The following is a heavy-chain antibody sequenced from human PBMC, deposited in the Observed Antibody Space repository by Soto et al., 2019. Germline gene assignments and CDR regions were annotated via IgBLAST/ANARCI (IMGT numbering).Heavy chain of an antibody. Sequence: PSETLSLTCAVYGGSFSGYYWSWIRQPPGKGLEWIGEINHSGSTNYNPSLKSRVTISVDTSKNQFSLKLSSVTAADTAVYYCARVGGGYYYYYGMDVWGQGTTVTV. J-gene: IGHJ6*02. D-gene: IGHD3-16*01. CDR1: GGSFSGYY. CDR3: ARVGGGYYYYYGMDV. CDR2: INHSGST. V-gene: IGHV4-34*01.